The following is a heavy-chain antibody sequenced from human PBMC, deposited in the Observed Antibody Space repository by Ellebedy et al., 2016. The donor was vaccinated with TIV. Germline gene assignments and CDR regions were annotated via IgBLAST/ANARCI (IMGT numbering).Heavy chain of an antibody. V-gene: IGHV4-39*07. CDR3: AVAGADGSGSYFVENWFDP. J-gene: IGHJ5*02. CDR1: GGSISSSSYY. CDR2: IYYSGST. Sequence: SETLSLXCTVSGGSISSSSYYWGWIRQPPGKGLEWIGSIYYSGSTYYNPSLKSRVTISVDTSKNQFSLKLSSVTAADTAVYYCAVAGADGSGSYFVENWFDPWGQGTLVTVSS. D-gene: IGHD3-10*01.